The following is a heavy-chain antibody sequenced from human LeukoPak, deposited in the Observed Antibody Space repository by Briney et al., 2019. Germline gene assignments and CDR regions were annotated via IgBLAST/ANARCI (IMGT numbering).Heavy chain of an antibody. V-gene: IGHV3-33*06. CDR2: IWYDGSDN. Sequence: GGSLRLSCAASGFTFSSYGMHWVRQAPGKGLEWVAVIWYDGSDNYYADSVKGRFTISRDNSKNTLYLQMNSLRAEDTAVYYCAKGGSPSCYSSSGYWGQGTLVTVSS. CDR1: GFTFSSYG. CDR3: AKGGSPSCYSSSGY. D-gene: IGHD2-2*01. J-gene: IGHJ4*02.